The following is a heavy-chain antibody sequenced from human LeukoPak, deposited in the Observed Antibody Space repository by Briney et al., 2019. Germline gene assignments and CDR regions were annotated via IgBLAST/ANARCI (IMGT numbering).Heavy chain of an antibody. CDR2: ISNSGST. CDR1: GYSISSGYY. J-gene: IGHJ5*02. Sequence: PSETLSLTCAVSGYSISSGYYWGWIRQPPGEGLEWIGAISNSGSTYYNPSLKSRVTISVDTSKNQFSLKLSSVTAADTAVYYCASTTGQLAKNWFDPWGQGTLVTVSS. V-gene: IGHV4-38-2*01. D-gene: IGHD6-13*01. CDR3: ASTTGQLAKNWFDP.